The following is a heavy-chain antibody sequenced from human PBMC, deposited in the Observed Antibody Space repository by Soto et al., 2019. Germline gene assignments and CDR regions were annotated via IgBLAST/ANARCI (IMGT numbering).Heavy chain of an antibody. CDR2: ISAYDGNT. Sequence: GASVKVSCKASGYTFTSYGISWVRQAPGQGLEWMGWISAYDGNTNYAQKLQGRVTMTTDTSTSTAYMELRSLRSDDTAVYYCARDGSQAARGWFDPWGQGTLVTVSS. D-gene: IGHD6-6*01. J-gene: IGHJ5*02. V-gene: IGHV1-18*04. CDR3: ARDGSQAARGWFDP. CDR1: GYTFTSYG.